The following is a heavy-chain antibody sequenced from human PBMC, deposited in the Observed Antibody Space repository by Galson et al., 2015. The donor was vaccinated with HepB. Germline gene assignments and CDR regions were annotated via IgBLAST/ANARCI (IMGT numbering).Heavy chain of an antibody. V-gene: IGHV1-69*13. CDR3: ARLHSGRAYYGMDV. CDR1: GGTFSSYA. CDR2: IIPIFGTA. D-gene: IGHD1-26*01. Sequence: SVKVSCKASGGTFSSYAISWVRQAPGQGLEWMGGIIPIFGTANYAQKFQGRVTITADESTSTAYMEPSSLRSEDTAVYYCARLHSGRAYYGMDVWGQGTTVTVSS. J-gene: IGHJ6*02.